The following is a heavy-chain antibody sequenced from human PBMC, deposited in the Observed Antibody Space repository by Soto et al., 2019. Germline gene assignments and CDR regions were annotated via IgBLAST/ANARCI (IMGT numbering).Heavy chain of an antibody. CDR3: ARDGSRSGYSGGIDS. Sequence: QVQLVESGGGVVQPGRSPRLSCAASGFTFRSYAMHWVRQAPGKGLEWVAVISYDGSNKYYADSVKGRFTISRDNSKNTLYLQMNSLRAEDTAVYYCARDGSRSGYSGGIDSWGQGTLVTVSS. V-gene: IGHV3-30-3*01. D-gene: IGHD5-12*01. CDR1: GFTFRSYA. J-gene: IGHJ4*02. CDR2: ISYDGSNK.